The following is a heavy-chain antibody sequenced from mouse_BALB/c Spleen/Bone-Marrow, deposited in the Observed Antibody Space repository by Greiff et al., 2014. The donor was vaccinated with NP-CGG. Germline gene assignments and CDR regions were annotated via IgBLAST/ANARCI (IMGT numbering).Heavy chain of an antibody. D-gene: IGHD2-1*01. V-gene: IGHV5-17*02. CDR1: GFTFSSFG. Sequence: EVQRVESGGGLVQPGGSRKLSCAASGFTFSSFGMHWVRQAPEKGLEWVAYISSGSSTIYYADTVKGRFTISRDSPKNTLFLQMTSLRSEDTAMYYCARGGNYAWFAYWGQGTLVTVSA. CDR3: ARGGNYAWFAY. J-gene: IGHJ3*01. CDR2: ISSGSSTI.